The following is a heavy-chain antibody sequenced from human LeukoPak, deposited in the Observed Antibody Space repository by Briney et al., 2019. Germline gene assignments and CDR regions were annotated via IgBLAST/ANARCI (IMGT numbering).Heavy chain of an antibody. Sequence: GASVKVSCKASGGTFSSYAISWVRQAPGQGLEWMGGIIPIFGTANYAQKFQGRVTITADESTSTAYMELSSLRSEDTAVYYCARYGGSFNWFDPWGQGTLVTVSS. J-gene: IGHJ5*02. V-gene: IGHV1-69*13. D-gene: IGHD2-15*01. CDR3: ARYGGSFNWFDP. CDR1: GGTFSSYA. CDR2: IIPIFGTA.